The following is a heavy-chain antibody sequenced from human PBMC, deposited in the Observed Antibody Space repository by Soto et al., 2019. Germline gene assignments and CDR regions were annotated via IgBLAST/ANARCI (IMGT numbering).Heavy chain of an antibody. V-gene: IGHV1-2*04. J-gene: IGHJ3*02. Sequence: GASVKVSCKASGYTFTGYYMHWVRQAPGQGLEWMGWINPNSGGTNYAQKFQGWVTMTRDTSISTAYMELSRLRSDDTAVYYCAIDRITGSHFDAFEIWGQGTMVTVSS. CDR2: INPNSGGT. D-gene: IGHD1-20*01. CDR3: AIDRITGSHFDAFEI. CDR1: GYTFTGYY.